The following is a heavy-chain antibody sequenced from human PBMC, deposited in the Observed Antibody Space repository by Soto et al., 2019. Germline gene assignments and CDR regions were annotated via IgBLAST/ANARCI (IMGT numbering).Heavy chain of an antibody. V-gene: IGHV4-59*01. CDR1: GDSISSYY. J-gene: IGHJ5*02. D-gene: IGHD4-17*01. Sequence: SETLSLTCTVSGDSISSYYWSWIRQPPGKGLEWIGYIYYSGSTKYNPSLKSRVTISVDTSKNQFSLKLSSVTAADTAVYYCARDDYGGSANWFDPWGQGTLVTVSS. CDR2: IYYSGST. CDR3: ARDDYGGSANWFDP.